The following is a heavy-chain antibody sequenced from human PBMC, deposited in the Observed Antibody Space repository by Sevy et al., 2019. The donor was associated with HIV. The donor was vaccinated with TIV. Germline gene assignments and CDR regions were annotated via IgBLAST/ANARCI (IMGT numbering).Heavy chain of an antibody. J-gene: IGHJ4*02. D-gene: IGHD2-2*01. CDR3: ARDGGCSSTSCLLYFDY. CDR2: ITSGSTYI. CDR1: GFTFNSYW. Sequence: GGSLRLSCAASGFTFNSYWMSWVRQAPGKGLEWVSSITSGSTYIYYADSVKGRFTISRDNAKNSLYLQMNSLRAEDTAVYYCARDGGCSSTSCLLYFDYWGQGSLVTVSS. V-gene: IGHV3-21*01.